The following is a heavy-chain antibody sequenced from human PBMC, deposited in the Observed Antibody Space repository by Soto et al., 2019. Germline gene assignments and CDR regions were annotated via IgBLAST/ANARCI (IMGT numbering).Heavy chain of an antibody. D-gene: IGHD6-13*01. CDR2: INPSSGET. J-gene: IGHJ5*02. CDR3: ARDWYPRFDT. CDR1: GYTFSSYG. V-gene: IGHV1-18*01. Sequence: QIQLVQSGGEMRTPAASVKVSCKASGYTFSSYGITWGRQAPGQGREWLGWINPSSGETNYEQKFQVRVTVHTDTSTTTGYMELRNLTFDDTGVYYCARDWYPRFDTWGQGTRVTVSS.